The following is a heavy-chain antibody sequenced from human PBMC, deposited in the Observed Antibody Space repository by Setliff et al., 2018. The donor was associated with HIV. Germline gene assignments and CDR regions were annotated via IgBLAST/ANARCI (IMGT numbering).Heavy chain of an antibody. CDR1: EFTLSRYD. Sequence: PGGSLRLSCAASEFTLSRYDMNWVRQAPGKGLEWVSSISSSSTDIYYADSVKGRFTISRDNAKKSLYLQMNSLRDEDTAMYFCTSRTRTDPGRFDNWGQGTLVTVSS. CDR3: TSRTRTDPGRFDN. V-gene: IGHV3-21*04. CDR2: ISSSSTDI. D-gene: IGHD4-17*01. J-gene: IGHJ4*02.